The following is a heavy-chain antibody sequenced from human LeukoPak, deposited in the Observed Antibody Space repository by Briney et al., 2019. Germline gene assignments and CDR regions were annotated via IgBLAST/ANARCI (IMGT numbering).Heavy chain of an antibody. D-gene: IGHD2-21*02. J-gene: IGHJ5*02. CDR2: IYYSGST. CDR1: GGSISSYY. V-gene: IGHV4-59*01. CDR3: ARDRGCGGDCYYQLKPYNWFDP. Sequence: SETLSLTCTVSGGSISSYYWSWIRQPPGKGLEWFGYIYYSGSTNYNPSLKSRVTISVDTSKNQFSLKLSSVTAADTAVYYCARDRGCGGDCYYQLKPYNWFDPWGQGTLVTVSS.